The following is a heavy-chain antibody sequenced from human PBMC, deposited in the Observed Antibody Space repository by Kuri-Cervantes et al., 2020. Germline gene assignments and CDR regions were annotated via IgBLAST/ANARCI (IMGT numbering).Heavy chain of an antibody. CDR1: GYTFTGYY. V-gene: IGHV1-2*02. J-gene: IGHJ4*02. D-gene: IGHD3-22*01. CDR2: INPNSGGT. CDR3: ARGQHYYDSSGYYWALYYFDY. Sequence: ASVKVSCKASGYTFTGYYMHWVRQAPGQGLEWMGWINPNSGGTNYAQKFQGRVTMTRDTSISTAYMELSRLRSDDTAVYYCARGQHYYDSSGYYWALYYFDYWGQGTLVTVSS.